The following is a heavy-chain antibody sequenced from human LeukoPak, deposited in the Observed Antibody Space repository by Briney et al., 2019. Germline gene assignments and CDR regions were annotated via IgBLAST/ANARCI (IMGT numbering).Heavy chain of an antibody. CDR3: ARESWDDYGDY. D-gene: IGHD1-26*01. Sequence: PGVSLRLSCAASGFTFSSYSMNWVRQDPGKGLEWVSSISSSSSYIYYADSVKGRFTISRDNAKNSLYLQMNSLRAEDTAVYYCARESWDDYGDYWGQGTLVTVSS. V-gene: IGHV3-21*01. CDR1: GFTFSSYS. CDR2: ISSSSSYI. J-gene: IGHJ4*02.